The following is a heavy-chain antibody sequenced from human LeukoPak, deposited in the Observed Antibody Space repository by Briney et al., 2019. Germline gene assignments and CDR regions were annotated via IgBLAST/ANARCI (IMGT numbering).Heavy chain of an antibody. CDR1: VFSLSTSGMC. Sequence: SGPTLVNPTQTLTLTCSFSVFSLSTSGMCVPWIPQPPGQALEWLARIDWNDDKYLNTSLQTRLTISKDTSRNQVVLTMTNMDLVDTATYYCARFLGTTSYDFWGQGTLVTVSS. D-gene: IGHD1-1*01. J-gene: IGHJ4*02. V-gene: IGHV2-70*11. CDR2: IDWNDDK. CDR3: ARFLGTTSYDF.